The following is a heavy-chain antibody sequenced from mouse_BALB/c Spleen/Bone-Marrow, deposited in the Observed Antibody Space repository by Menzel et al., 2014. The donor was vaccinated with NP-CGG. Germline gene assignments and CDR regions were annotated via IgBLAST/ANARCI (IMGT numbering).Heavy chain of an antibody. CDR2: INPYNDGT. CDR1: GYTLTSFV. CDR3: ARDRNYYFDY. Sequence: VQLQQSGPELVKPGASVKMPCKASGYTLTSFVMHWVKQKPGQGLEWIGYINPYNDGTKYNEKFKGKATLTSDKSSSTAYMKLSSLTSDDAAVYYCARDRNYYFDYWGQGTTLTVSS. J-gene: IGHJ2*01. V-gene: IGHV1-14*01.